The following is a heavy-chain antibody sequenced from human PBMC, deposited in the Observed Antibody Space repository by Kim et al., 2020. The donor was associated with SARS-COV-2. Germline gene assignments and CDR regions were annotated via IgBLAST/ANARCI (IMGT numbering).Heavy chain of an antibody. D-gene: IGHD6-25*01. Sequence: SQTLSLTCAISRDSVSSNSVAWNWIRQSPSRCLEWLGRTYYRSKWYMDYAVSVKGRATINPDTSKNQFSLHLNSVTPEDTAVYYCAGGYSISGWHGAWGQGTLLTVSS. V-gene: IGHV6-1*01. CDR2: TYYRSKWYM. CDR1: RDSVSSNSVA. J-gene: IGHJ4*02. CDR3: AGGYSISGWHGA.